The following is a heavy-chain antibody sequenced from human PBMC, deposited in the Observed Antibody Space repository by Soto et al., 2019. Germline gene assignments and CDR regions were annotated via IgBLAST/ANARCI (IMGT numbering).Heavy chain of an antibody. D-gene: IGHD1-7*01. J-gene: IGHJ4*02. Sequence: SEALSVTCAVSGGSFTSNNCWTWVRQPPGQGLEWIGEIYRTGSTNYNPSLKSRVTISLDKSEDQFSLKVTSLTAADTAVYYCASRDPGTSVDYWGQGTLVTVSS. CDR2: IYRTGST. CDR3: ASRDPGTSVDY. CDR1: GGSFTSNNC. V-gene: IGHV4-4*02.